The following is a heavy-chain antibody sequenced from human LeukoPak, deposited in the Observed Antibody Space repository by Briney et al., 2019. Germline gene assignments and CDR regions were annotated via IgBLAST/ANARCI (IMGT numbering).Heavy chain of an antibody. V-gene: IGHV4-59*08. CDR2: IHYSGSS. Sequence: SETLSLTCTVSDGSISSYYWSWIRPPPGKGLECSGYIHYSGSSAYIPSLKSRVTMSVDTSKNQFSLRLTSVTAADTALYYCARWYCSGDTCFHMDVWGKGTTVTVSS. J-gene: IGHJ6*03. D-gene: IGHD2-15*01. CDR3: ARWYCSGDTCFHMDV. CDR1: DGSISSYY.